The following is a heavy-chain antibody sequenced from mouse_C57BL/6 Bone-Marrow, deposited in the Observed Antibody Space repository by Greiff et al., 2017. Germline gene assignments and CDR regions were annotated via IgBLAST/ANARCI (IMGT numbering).Heavy chain of an antibody. J-gene: IGHJ3*01. CDR1: GYAFSSSW. CDR2: IYPGDGDT. CDR3: AREGKTYYSNGLWFAY. D-gene: IGHD2-5*01. Sequence: QVQLQQSGPELVKPGASVKISCKASGYAFSSSWMNWVKQRPGKGLEWIGRIYPGDGDTNYNGKFKGKATLTADKSSSTAYMQLSSLTSEDSAVYFCAREGKTYYSNGLWFAYWGQGTLVTVSA. V-gene: IGHV1-82*01.